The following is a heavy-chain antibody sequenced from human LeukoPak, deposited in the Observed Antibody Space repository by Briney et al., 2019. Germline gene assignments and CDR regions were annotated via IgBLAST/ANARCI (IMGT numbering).Heavy chain of an antibody. CDR3: ARDSIAAAGPYFDY. J-gene: IGHJ4*02. CDR2: ISYDGSNK. CDR1: GFTFSSYA. D-gene: IGHD6-13*01. Sequence: GGSLRLSCAASGFTFSSYAMHWVRQAPGKGLEWVAVISYDGSNKYYAESVKGRFTISRDNSKNTLYLQMNSLRAEDTAVYYCARDSIAAAGPYFDYWGQGALVTVSS. V-gene: IGHV3-30-3*01.